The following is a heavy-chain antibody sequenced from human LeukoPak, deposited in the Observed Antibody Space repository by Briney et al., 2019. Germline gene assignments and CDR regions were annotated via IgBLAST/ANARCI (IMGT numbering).Heavy chain of an antibody. CDR2: IYYSGST. Sequence: PSETLSLTCTVSGGSISSYYWSWIRQPPGKGLEWIGYIYYSGSTNYNPSLKSRVTISVDTSKNQFSLKLSSVTAADTAVYYCARAHDFNWFDPWGQGTLVTVSS. J-gene: IGHJ5*02. D-gene: IGHD3-3*01. CDR3: ARAHDFNWFDP. V-gene: IGHV4-59*01. CDR1: GGSISSYY.